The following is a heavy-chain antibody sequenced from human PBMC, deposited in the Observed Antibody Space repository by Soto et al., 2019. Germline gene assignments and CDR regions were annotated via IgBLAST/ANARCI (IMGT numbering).Heavy chain of an antibody. CDR1: GYTFTSYG. D-gene: IGHD3-3*01. V-gene: IGHV1-18*01. CDR2: SSAYNGNT. J-gene: IGHJ4*02. Sequence: QVQLVQSGAEVKKPGASVKVSCKASGYTFTSYGISWVRQAPGQGLEWMGLSSAYNGNTNYAQKLQGRVTMTTDTSTSTAYMELRSLRSDDTAVYYCARALGKYYDFWSGYSTQFDYWGQGTLVTVSS. CDR3: ARALGKYYDFWSGYSTQFDY.